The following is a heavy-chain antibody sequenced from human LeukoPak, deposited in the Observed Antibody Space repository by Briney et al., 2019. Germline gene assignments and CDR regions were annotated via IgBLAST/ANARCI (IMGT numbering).Heavy chain of an antibody. CDR2: ITSKSTTI. Sequence: GGSLRLSCAASGFTFSIYSMNWVRQAPGKGLEWISKITSKSTTIYYADSVKGRFTISRDNAKNSLYLQMNSLRAEDTAVFHCARERGYCAGDSCYGFDYWGQGILVTVSS. D-gene: IGHD2-15*01. J-gene: IGHJ4*02. CDR3: ARERGYCAGDSCYGFDY. CDR1: GFTFSIYS. V-gene: IGHV3-48*01.